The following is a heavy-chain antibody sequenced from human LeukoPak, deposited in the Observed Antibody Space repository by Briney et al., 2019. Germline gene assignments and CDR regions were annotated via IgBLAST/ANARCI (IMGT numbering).Heavy chain of an antibody. CDR2: VDPEDGEA. CDR1: GYTFTDYY. J-gene: IGHJ5*02. CDR3: ATYVLEFDP. D-gene: IGHD2-15*01. V-gene: IGHV1-69-2*01. Sequence: GATVKMSCKASGYTFTDYYMHWVQQAPGKGLEWMGRVDPEDGEAIYAEKFQGRVTITADTSTDTAYMELSSLRSEDTAVYYCATYVLEFDPWGQGTLVTVSS.